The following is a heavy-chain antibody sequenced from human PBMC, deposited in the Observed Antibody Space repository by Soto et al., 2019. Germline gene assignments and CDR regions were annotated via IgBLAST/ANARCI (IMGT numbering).Heavy chain of an antibody. Sequence: ASVKVSCKASGYTFTSYDINWARQATGQGLEWMGWMNPNGGNTGYAQKFQGRVTMTRNTSISTAYMELSSLRSEDTAVYYCARGRKLFGSFDYWGQGTLVTVSS. D-gene: IGHD3-10*01. CDR3: ARGRKLFGSFDY. CDR2: MNPNGGNT. V-gene: IGHV1-8*01. CDR1: GYTFTSYD. J-gene: IGHJ4*02.